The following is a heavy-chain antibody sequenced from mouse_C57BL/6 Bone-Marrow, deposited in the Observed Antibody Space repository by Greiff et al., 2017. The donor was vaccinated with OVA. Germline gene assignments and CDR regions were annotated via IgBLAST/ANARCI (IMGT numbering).Heavy chain of an antibody. J-gene: IGHJ3*01. CDR1: GYTFTDYY. Sequence: EVQLQQSGPELVKPGASVKISCKASGYTFTDYYMNWVKQSHGKSLEWIGDIIPNNGCTSYNQKLKGQATLTVDKSSSTAYMELRSLTSEDSAVYYCARVGAYYSKGWFAYWGQGTLVTVSA. CDR2: IIPNNGCT. V-gene: IGHV1-26*01. D-gene: IGHD2-5*01. CDR3: ARVGAYYSKGWFAY.